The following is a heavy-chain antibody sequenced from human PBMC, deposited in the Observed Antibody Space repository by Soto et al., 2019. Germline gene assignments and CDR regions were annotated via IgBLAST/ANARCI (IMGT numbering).Heavy chain of an antibody. CDR2: ISSSSTI. CDR1: GFTFSSYS. J-gene: IGHJ5*02. Sequence: GGSLRLSCAASGFTFSSYSMNWVRQAPGKGLEWVSYISSSSTIYYADSVKGRFTISRDNSKNTLYLQMNSLRVEDTAVYYCARGHYSNHGWFDPWGQGALVTVSS. CDR3: ARGHYSNHGWFDP. D-gene: IGHD4-4*01. V-gene: IGHV3-48*01.